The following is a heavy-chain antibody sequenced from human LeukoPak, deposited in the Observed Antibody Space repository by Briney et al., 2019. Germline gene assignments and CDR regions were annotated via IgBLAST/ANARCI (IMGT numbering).Heavy chain of an antibody. CDR2: IYTSGST. Sequence: SQTLSLTCTVSGGSISSGSYYWSWIRQPAGKGLEWIGHIYTSGSTNYNPSLKSRVTISVDTSKNQFSLKLSSVTAADTAVYYCARVTYYYGSGSFYYYMDVWGKGTTVTVSS. J-gene: IGHJ6*03. CDR1: GGSISSGSYY. V-gene: IGHV4-61*09. CDR3: ARVTYYYGSGSFYYYMDV. D-gene: IGHD3-10*01.